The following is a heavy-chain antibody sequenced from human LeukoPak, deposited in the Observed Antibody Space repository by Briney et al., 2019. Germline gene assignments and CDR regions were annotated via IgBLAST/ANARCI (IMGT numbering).Heavy chain of an antibody. D-gene: IGHD2-2*01. CDR1: GFTFSTYS. Sequence: GGPLRLSCAASGFTFSTYSMNWVRQAPGKGLEWVSSISSNSYYIHYTDSVKGRFTISRDNAKNSLYLQMTSLRAEDTAVYYCARVVIPTTHGDYWGQGTLVTVSS. CDR3: ARVVIPTTHGDY. V-gene: IGHV3-21*01. CDR2: ISSNSYYI. J-gene: IGHJ4*02.